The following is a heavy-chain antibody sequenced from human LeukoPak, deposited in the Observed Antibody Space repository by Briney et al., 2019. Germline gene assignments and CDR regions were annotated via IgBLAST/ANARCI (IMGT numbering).Heavy chain of an antibody. D-gene: IGHD5-18*01. Sequence: PGGSLRLSCSASGFPFRSYGMHWVRPAPGKGLEWVAFIRYDGSNNYYADSVKGRFTIARDNSNNTLYLQMNSLRAEDTALYYCAKSTAMDALDYWGQGTLVTVSS. CDR3: AKSTAMDALDY. CDR2: IRYDGSNN. CDR1: GFPFRSYG. J-gene: IGHJ4*02. V-gene: IGHV3-30*02.